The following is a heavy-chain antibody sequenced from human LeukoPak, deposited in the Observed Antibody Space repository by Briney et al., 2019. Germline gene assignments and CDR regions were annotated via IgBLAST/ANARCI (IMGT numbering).Heavy chain of an antibody. CDR3: ARETITGTSIRAFDI. CDR2: ISAYNGNT. Sequence: ASVKVSCKASGYTFTSYGISWVRQAPGQGLEWMGWISAYNGNTNYAQKLQGRVTMTTDTSTSTAYLELRSLRSDDTAVYYCARETITGTSIRAFDIWGQGTMVTVSS. CDR1: GYTFTSYG. J-gene: IGHJ3*02. V-gene: IGHV1-18*01. D-gene: IGHD1-7*01.